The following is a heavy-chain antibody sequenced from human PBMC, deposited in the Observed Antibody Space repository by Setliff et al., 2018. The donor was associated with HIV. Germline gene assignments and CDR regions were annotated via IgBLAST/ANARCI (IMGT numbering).Heavy chain of an antibody. CDR3: AREVTRYSQDYALDI. Sequence: GESLKISCAASGFTFSSYEMSWVRHAPGKGLEWVSYISSGGGTIYYADSVKGRFTISRDNAKNSLYLQMNSLRAEEPAIYYCAREVTRYSQDYALDIWGQGTMVTVSS. J-gene: IGHJ3*02. V-gene: IGHV3-48*03. CDR2: ISSGGGTI. CDR1: GFTFSSYE. D-gene: IGHD2-2*02.